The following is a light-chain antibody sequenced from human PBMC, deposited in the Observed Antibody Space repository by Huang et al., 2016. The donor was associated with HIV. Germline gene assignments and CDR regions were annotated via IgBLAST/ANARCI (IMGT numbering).Light chain of an antibody. CDR3: QQSYSTPCT. V-gene: IGKV1-39*01. J-gene: IGKJ3*01. CDR2: GAS. CDR1: KSISSY. Sequence: DIQMTQSPSSLSASVGDRVTITCRASKSISSYLNWYQQKPGKAPKLLIYGASSLQSGVPARFSGSGSGTDFTLTISSLQPEDFATYYCQQSYSTPCTFGPGTKVDIK.